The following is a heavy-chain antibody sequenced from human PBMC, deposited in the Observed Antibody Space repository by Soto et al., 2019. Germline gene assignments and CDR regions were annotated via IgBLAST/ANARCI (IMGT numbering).Heavy chain of an antibody. Sequence: PSETLSLTCTVSGGSVSSGSYYWSWIRQPPGKGLEWIGYIFYSGSTNYNPSLKSRVTISVDTSRNQFSLKLSSVTAADTAVYYCARVTDILTGYPHDYWGQGTLVTVSS. V-gene: IGHV4-61*01. CDR2: IFYSGST. CDR1: GGSVSSGSYY. D-gene: IGHD3-9*01. CDR3: ARVTDILTGYPHDY. J-gene: IGHJ4*02.